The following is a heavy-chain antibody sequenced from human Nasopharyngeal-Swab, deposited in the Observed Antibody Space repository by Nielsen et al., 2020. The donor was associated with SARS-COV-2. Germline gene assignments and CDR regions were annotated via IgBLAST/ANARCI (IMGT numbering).Heavy chain of an antibody. CDR1: GYTFTSYA. V-gene: IGHV1-3*01. CDR2: INAGNGNT. D-gene: IGHD3-16*02. J-gene: IGHJ6*03. CDR3: ARLSPLKFYYYYMDV. Sequence: ASVKVSCKASGYTFTSYAMHWVRQAPGQRLEWMGWINAGNGNTKYSQKFQGRVTITRDTSASTAYMELSSLRSEDTDVYYCARLSPLKFYYYYMDVWGKGTTVTVSS.